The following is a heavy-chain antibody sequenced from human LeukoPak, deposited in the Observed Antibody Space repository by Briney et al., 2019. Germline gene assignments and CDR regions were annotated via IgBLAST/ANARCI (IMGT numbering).Heavy chain of an antibody. V-gene: IGHV3-23*01. CDR2: ISGSGGST. J-gene: IGHJ4*02. CDR1: GFTFSNYA. CDR3: AKPKYCSSTSCPFDY. D-gene: IGHD2-2*01. Sequence: GGSLRLSCVTSGFTFSNYALSWVRQAPGKGLEWVSAISGSGGSTYYADSVKGRFTISRDNSKNTLYLQMNSLRAEDTAVYYCAKPKYCSSTSCPFDYWGQGTLVTVSS.